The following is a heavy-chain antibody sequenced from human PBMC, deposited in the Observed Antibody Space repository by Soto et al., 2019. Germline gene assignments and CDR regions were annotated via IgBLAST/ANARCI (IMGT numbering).Heavy chain of an antibody. J-gene: IGHJ6*02. V-gene: IGHV5-51*01. CDR2: IYPGDSDT. Sequence: EVQLVQSGAEVKKPGESLKISCKGSGYSFTSYWIGWVRQMPGKGLEWMGIIYPGDSDTRYSPSFQGQVTISADKSISTAYLQWSSLKASDTAMYYCARLSSSGWYPGYYYGMDVWGQGTTVTVSS. CDR1: GYSFTSYW. D-gene: IGHD6-19*01. CDR3: ARLSSSGWYPGYYYGMDV.